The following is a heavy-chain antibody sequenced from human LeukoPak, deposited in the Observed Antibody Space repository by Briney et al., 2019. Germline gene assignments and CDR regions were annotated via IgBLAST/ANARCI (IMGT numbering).Heavy chain of an antibody. J-gene: IGHJ4*02. Sequence: GGSLILSCAASGFTFSNYWMSWVRQAPGKGLEWVANIKQDGSETYYVDSVRGRFTFSRDNAENSVYLQMNSLRAEDTAIYYCVRQMVGASFDYWGQGTLVTVSS. CDR1: GFTFSNYW. V-gene: IGHV3-7*01. CDR2: IKQDGSET. CDR3: VRQMVGASFDY. D-gene: IGHD1-26*01.